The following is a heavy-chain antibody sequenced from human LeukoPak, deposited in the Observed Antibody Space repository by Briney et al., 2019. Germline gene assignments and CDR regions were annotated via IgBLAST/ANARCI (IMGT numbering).Heavy chain of an antibody. CDR3: AKEKLPSGYSFLTDY. CDR1: GFTFNSYS. V-gene: IGHV3-30*18. D-gene: IGHD5-18*01. CDR2: ISYDGHNK. J-gene: IGHJ4*02. Sequence: TGGSLRLSCAASGFTFNSYSMHWVRQAPGRGLEWVAVISYDGHNKYYADSVKGRFTISRDDSKSTQYLQMNSLRPEDTAVYYCAKEKLPSGYSFLTDYWGQGTLVTVSS.